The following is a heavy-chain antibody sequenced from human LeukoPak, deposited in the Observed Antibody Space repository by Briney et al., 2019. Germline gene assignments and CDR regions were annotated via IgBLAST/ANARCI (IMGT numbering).Heavy chain of an antibody. Sequence: SETLSLTCTVPFGSISSYHWNWIRQSPERGLEWIGYVHYSGSTYYNPSLKSRITMSVDTSKSQFSLRLSSVTAADTAVYYCARWGGSVLWSFDFWGQGTLVTVSS. V-gene: IGHV4-59*01. CDR3: ARWGGSVLWSFDF. D-gene: IGHD3-16*01. J-gene: IGHJ4*02. CDR2: VHYSGST. CDR1: FGSISSYH.